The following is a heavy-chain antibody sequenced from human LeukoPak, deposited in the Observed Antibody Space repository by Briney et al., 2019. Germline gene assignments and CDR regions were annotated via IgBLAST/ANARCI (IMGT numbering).Heavy chain of an antibody. Sequence: GGSLRLSCAASGFTFSNAWMSWVRQAPGKGLEWVGRIKSKTDGGTTDYAAPVKGRFTISRDDSKNTLYLQMNSLRAEDTAVYYCAAVRSPYQLLWGSFDYWGQGTLVTVSS. CDR2: IKSKTDGGTT. J-gene: IGHJ4*02. D-gene: IGHD2-2*01. CDR1: GFTFSNAW. V-gene: IGHV3-15*01. CDR3: AAVRSPYQLLWGSFDY.